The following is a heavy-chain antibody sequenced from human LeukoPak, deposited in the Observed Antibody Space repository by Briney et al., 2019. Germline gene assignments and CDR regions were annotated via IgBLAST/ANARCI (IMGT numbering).Heavy chain of an antibody. CDR3: ARERPSYYYYYMDV. Sequence: QPGGSLRLSCAASGFTFSNYAMHWVRQAPGKGLEWGAFIRYDGSNKYYADSVKGRFTISRDNSKNTLYLQMNSLRAEDTAVYYCARERPSYYYYYMDVWGKGTTVTISS. J-gene: IGHJ6*03. CDR2: IRYDGSNK. V-gene: IGHV3-30*02. CDR1: GFTFSNYA.